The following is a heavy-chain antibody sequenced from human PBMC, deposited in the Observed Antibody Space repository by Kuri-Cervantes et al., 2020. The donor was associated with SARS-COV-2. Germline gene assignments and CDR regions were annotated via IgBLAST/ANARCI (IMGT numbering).Heavy chain of an antibody. CDR3: AREEGGELGEAFDH. CDR2: IDSSSYYI. Sequence: GESLKISCAASGFTFSGYSMNWIRQAPGKGLEWVASIDSSSYYIYHADSVKGRLTISRDNAKTSLYLQMNSLKPEDTAVYYCAREEGGELGEAFDHWGQGALVTVSS. D-gene: IGHD7-27*01. J-gene: IGHJ4*02. CDR1: GFTFSGYS. V-gene: IGHV3-21*01.